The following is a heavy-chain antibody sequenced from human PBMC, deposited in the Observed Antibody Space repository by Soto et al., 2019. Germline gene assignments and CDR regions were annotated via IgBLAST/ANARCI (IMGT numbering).Heavy chain of an antibody. V-gene: IGHV3-49*03. CDR3: ARDLHSSGWQYYYYYYYMDV. D-gene: IGHD6-19*01. CDR2: IRSKAYGGTT. CDR1: GVTFGAYA. J-gene: IGHJ6*03. Sequence: GGSLGLSCAASGVTFGAYAMSWFRQAPGKGLEWVGFIRSKAYGGTTEYAASVKGRFTISRDNAKNSLYLQMNSLRAEDTAVYYCARDLHSSGWQYYYYYYYMDVWGKGTTVTVSS.